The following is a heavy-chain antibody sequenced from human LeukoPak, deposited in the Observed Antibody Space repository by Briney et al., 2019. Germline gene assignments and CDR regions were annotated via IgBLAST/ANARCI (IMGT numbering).Heavy chain of an antibody. CDR2: ISSGSSSI. J-gene: IGHJ4*02. V-gene: IGHV3-48*03. Sequence: PGGSLRLSCAASGFTFSSYEMNWVRQAPRTGLGWVSYISSGSSSIFYADSVRGRFTISRDNAKNSLYLQMNSLGVEDTAVYYCARGGIAARFAYWGQGTLVTVSS. CDR1: GFTFSSYE. D-gene: IGHD6-6*01. CDR3: ARGGIAARFAY.